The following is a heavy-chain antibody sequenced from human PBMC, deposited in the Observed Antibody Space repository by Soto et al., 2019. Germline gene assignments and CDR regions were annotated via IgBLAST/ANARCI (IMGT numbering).Heavy chain of an antibody. D-gene: IGHD3-10*01. CDR1: GYTFTSYD. V-gene: IGHV1-8*01. J-gene: IGHJ4*02. Sequence: QVQLVQSGAEVRTPGASVKVSCKVSGYTFTSYDINWVRQATGQGPEWMGWMNPDSGNTGYVQKFQGRVTMTRNTAISTAYMELSSLRSEDTAVYYCARSVGGSNVNFDYWGQGTLVTVSS. CDR3: ARSVGGSNVNFDY. CDR2: MNPDSGNT.